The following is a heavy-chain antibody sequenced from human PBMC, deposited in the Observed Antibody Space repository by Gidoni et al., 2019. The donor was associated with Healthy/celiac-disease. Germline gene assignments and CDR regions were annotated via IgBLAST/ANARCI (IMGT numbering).Heavy chain of an antibody. Sequence: EVQLVESGGGLVKPGGSLRLSCAASGFTFSSDSMNWVRQAPGKGLGWVSSIRSSSSYIYYADSVKGRFTISRDNAKNSLYLQMNSLRAEDTAVYYCARANIVVVPAAYYYYYMDVWGKGTTVTVSS. V-gene: IGHV3-21*01. D-gene: IGHD2-2*01. CDR1: GFTFSSDS. J-gene: IGHJ6*03. CDR2: IRSSSSYI. CDR3: ARANIVVVPAAYYYYYMDV.